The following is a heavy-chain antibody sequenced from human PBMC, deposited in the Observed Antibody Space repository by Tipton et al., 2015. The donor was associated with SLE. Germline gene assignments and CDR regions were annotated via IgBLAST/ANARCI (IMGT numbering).Heavy chain of an antibody. Sequence: TLSLTCVVYGGSFSGYYWSWIRQPPGKGLEWIGYIYHSGSPYYNPSLKSRVTISIDTSKNQFSLKLSSVTAADTAVYYCAREDTSCPGWFDPWGQGTLVTVSS. CDR3: AREDTSCPGWFDP. CDR1: GGSFSGYY. J-gene: IGHJ5*02. D-gene: IGHD2-2*01. CDR2: IYHSGSP. V-gene: IGHV4-34*01.